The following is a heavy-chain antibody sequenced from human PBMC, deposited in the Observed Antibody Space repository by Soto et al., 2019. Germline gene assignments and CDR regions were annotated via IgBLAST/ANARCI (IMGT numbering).Heavy chain of an antibody. J-gene: IGHJ6*02. Sequence: SETLSLTCTVSNGSVSSGTYSWSWVRQPPGKGLEWIGYIYYSGTTYYTPSLKSRLTMSMDRANDHFSLNLTSVTATDTAVYFCARGHYYYGMDVWGQGITVTVSS. V-gene: IGHV4-30-2*01. CDR3: ARGHYYYGMDV. CDR2: IYYSGTT. CDR1: NGSVSSGTYS.